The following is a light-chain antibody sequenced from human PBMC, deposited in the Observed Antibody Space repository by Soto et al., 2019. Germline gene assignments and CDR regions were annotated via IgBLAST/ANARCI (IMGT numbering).Light chain of an antibody. V-gene: IGKV1-5*01. CDR3: QQYYRYPWM. Sequence: DIQLTQSPSTLSASVGDRVTITCRASQSISRLLAWYQQKPGKPPKVLVYDASTLESGVPSRFSGSESGTEFTLTISSLQPDDFATYYCQQYYRYPWMFGQGTKVEV. CDR1: QSISRL. J-gene: IGKJ1*01. CDR2: DAS.